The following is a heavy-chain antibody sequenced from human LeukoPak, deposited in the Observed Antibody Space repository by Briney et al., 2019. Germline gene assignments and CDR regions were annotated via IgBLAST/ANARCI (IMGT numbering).Heavy chain of an antibody. Sequence: ASVQVSCKASAYTFTGYYMHWVRQAPGQGLEGMGWIYPNSGGTNYAQKFQGRVTMTRDTSISTAYMELSRLRSDDTAVYYCARSEQFPYYMDVWGKGTTVTVSS. CDR2: IYPNSGGT. D-gene: IGHD6-19*01. CDR3: ARSEQFPYYMDV. V-gene: IGHV1-2*02. CDR1: AYTFTGYY. J-gene: IGHJ6*03.